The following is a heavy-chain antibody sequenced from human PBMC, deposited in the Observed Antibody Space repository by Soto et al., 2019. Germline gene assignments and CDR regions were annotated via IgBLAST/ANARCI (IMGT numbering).Heavy chain of an antibody. J-gene: IGHJ6*02. Sequence: EVQLAESGGVVVQPGGSLKLSCADSGFTFDDYAMNWVRQVPGKGLEWVSRISWDGLRAFYADSVKGVFTSSRDNYKNSLHLQMNSLRIEDTALYYCGIFSGTRDVWGQGTMVTVS. D-gene: IGHD3-3*02. CDR2: ISWDGLRA. CDR1: GFTFDDYA. CDR3: GIFSGTRDV. V-gene: IGHV3-43D*04.